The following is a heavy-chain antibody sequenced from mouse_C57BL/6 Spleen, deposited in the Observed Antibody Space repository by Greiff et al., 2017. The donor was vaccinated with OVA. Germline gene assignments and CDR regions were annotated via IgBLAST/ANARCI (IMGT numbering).Heavy chain of an antibody. CDR2: IDPTRGGT. V-gene: IGHV1-72*01. Sequence: VQLQQPGAELVKPGASVKLSCKASGYTFTSYWMHWVKQRPGRGLEWIGKIDPTRGGTQYNEKFKSKATLTVDKSSSTAYMQLSLLTSEDAAVEYGGRHSAGSSFAYWGQGTLVTVSA. CDR3: GRHSAGSSFAY. D-gene: IGHD3-2*02. CDR1: GYTFTSYW. J-gene: IGHJ3*01.